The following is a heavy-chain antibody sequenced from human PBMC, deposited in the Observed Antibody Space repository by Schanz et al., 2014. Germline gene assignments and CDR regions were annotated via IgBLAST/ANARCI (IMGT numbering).Heavy chain of an antibody. CDR1: GFTFTNYA. D-gene: IGHD3-10*01. Sequence: DVQLLESGGGLVQPGGSLRLSCAASGFTFTNYAMSWVRQAPGKGLEWVSLISDSGDTAYYADSVKGRFTISRDSSKNTLYLQMNSLRPEDTALYYCVRDELLWFGEVLSLDYWGQGALVTVSS. CDR2: ISDSGDTA. V-gene: IGHV3-23*01. CDR3: VRDELLWFGEVLSLDY. J-gene: IGHJ4*02.